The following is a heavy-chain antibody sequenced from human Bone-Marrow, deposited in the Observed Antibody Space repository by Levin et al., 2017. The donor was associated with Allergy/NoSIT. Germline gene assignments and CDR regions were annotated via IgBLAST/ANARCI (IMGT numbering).Heavy chain of an antibody. CDR3: AGAPNADFFDF. D-gene: IGHD3-16*01. CDR1: GASITTYY. V-gene: IGHV4-59*01. Sequence: SQTLSLTCSVSGASITTYYWSWFRQPPGKGLEWIGHLSYTGTTNYNPSLNTRVTISEDTSNNHFSLKLNSVTAADTAVYYCAGAPNADFFDFWGQGMLVPVSS. CDR2: LSYTGTT. J-gene: IGHJ4*01.